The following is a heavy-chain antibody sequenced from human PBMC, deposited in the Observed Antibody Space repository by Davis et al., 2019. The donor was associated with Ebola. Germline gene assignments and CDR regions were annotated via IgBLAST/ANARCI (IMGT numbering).Heavy chain of an antibody. D-gene: IGHD3-22*01. V-gene: IGHV1-2*02. Sequence: ASVKVSCKASGYTFTGYYMHWVRQAPGQGLEWMGWINPNSGGTNYAQKFQGRVTMTRDTSISTAYMELSRLRSDDTAVYYCARDRLITMIVFREDYFDYWGQGTLVTVSS. CDR2: INPNSGGT. CDR3: ARDRLITMIVFREDYFDY. J-gene: IGHJ4*02. CDR1: GYTFTGYY.